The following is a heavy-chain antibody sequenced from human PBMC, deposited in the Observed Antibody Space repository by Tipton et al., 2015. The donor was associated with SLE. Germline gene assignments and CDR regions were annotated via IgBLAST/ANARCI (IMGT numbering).Heavy chain of an antibody. Sequence: TLSLTCTVSGGSISRSSSFWDWIRQPPGKGLEWIGRIYTSGSTKYNPSLKSRVTISSDTSKNQVSLKLTSVSAADTAVYYCAGYYDFSSAYLTFWGQGTLVTVSS. V-gene: IGHV4-61*02. CDR3: AGYYDFSSAYLTF. CDR2: IYTSGST. D-gene: IGHD3-3*01. J-gene: IGHJ4*02. CDR1: GGSISRSSSF.